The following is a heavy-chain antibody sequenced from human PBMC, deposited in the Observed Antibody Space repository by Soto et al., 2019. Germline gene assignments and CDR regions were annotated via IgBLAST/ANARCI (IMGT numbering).Heavy chain of an antibody. CDR2: IFYTGST. Sequence: QVQLQESGPGLVKPSETLSLTCTVSGGSISSDFWSWIRQPPGKGLEWIGYIFYTGSTNYNPSLKXXVXXSVDTSKNHSSLELRSVIAADTAVYYCARGSDFISYYGMDVWGQGTTVTVSS. CDR1: GGSISSDF. J-gene: IGHJ6*02. V-gene: IGHV4-59*01. D-gene: IGHD5-12*01. CDR3: ARGSDFISYYGMDV.